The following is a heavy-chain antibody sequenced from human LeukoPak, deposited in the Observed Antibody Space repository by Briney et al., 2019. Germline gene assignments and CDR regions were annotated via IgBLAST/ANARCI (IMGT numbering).Heavy chain of an antibody. V-gene: IGHV3-7*04. CDR1: GFTFSSYW. Sequence: GGSLRLSCAASGFTFSSYWMSWVRQAPGKGLEWVANIKQDGSEKYYVDSVKGRFTISRDNAKNSLYLQMNSLRAEDTAVYYCARVMGWFVELFYYGMDVWGQGTTVTVSS. J-gene: IGHJ6*02. CDR2: IKQDGSEK. CDR3: ARVMGWFVELFYYGMDV. D-gene: IGHD3-10*01.